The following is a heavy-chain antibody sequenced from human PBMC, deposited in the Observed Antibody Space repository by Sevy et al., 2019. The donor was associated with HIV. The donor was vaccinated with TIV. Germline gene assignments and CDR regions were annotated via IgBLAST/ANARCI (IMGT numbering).Heavy chain of an antibody. CDR2: TYYRSKWYG. D-gene: IGHD1-7*01. CDR1: GDSVSSSSAA. Sequence: SQTLSLTCAISGDSVSSSSAAWNWFRQSPSRGLEWLGRTYYRSKWYGVYEVSVKGRVTINPDTSKNQFSLHLESVTPEDTAVYFCARGDELNSYYYGMDVWGQGTTVTVSS. J-gene: IGHJ6*02. CDR3: ARGDELNSYYYGMDV. V-gene: IGHV6-1*01.